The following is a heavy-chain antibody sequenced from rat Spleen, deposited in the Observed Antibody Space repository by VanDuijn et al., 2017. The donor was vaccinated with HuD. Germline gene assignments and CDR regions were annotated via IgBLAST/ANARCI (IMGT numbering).Heavy chain of an antibody. Sequence: EVQLVESNGGLVQPGRSLKLSCAASGFTFNDHFMAWVRQAPTKGLEWVATISYDGGSTYYRDSVKGRFTISRDNAKSTLYLQMNSLRSEDTATYYCASLYYWYFDFWGPGTMVTVSS. CDR2: ISYDGGST. J-gene: IGHJ1*01. V-gene: IGHV5-20*01. CDR3: ASLYYWYFDF. CDR1: GFTFNDHF.